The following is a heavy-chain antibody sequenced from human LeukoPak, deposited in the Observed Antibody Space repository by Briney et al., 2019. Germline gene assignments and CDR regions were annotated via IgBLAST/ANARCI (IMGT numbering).Heavy chain of an antibody. J-gene: IGHJ6*03. CDR1: GFTFSSYG. CDR2: IRYDGSNK. D-gene: IGHD6-13*01. V-gene: IGHV3-30*02. CDR3: AKGASSSWLNYYYYMDV. Sequence: GGSLRLSCAASGFTFSSYGMHWVRQAPGKGLEWVAFIRYDGSNKYYADSVKGRFTISRDNSKNTLYLQMNSLRAEDTAVYYCAKGASSSWLNYYYYMDVWGKGTTVTISS.